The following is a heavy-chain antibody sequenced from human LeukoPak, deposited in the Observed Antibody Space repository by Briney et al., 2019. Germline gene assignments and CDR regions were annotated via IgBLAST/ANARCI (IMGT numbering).Heavy chain of an antibody. V-gene: IGHV3-66*01. CDR3: ARDWSSRYDY. D-gene: IGHD6-13*01. J-gene: IGHJ4*02. CDR1: GFTFSDYY. Sequence: GGSLRLSCAASGFTFSDYYMSWVRQAPGKGLEWVSVIYSGGSTYYADSVKGRFTISRDNSKNTLYLQMNSLRAEDTAVYYCARDWSSRYDYWGQGTLVTVSS. CDR2: IYSGGST.